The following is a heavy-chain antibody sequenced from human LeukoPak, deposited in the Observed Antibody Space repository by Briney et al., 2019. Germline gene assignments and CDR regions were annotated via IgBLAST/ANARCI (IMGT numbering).Heavy chain of an antibody. CDR2: IYWDDDK. D-gene: IGHD6-13*01. J-gene: IGHJ4*02. CDR3: AHLISEQLILFRYFDY. Sequence: KKSGPTLVKPTQTLTLTCTFSGFSLSTSGVGVGWIRQPPGKALEWLALIYWDDDKRYSPSLKSRLTITKDTSKNQVVLTMTNMDPVDTATYYCAHLISEQLILFRYFDYWGQGTLVTVSS. V-gene: IGHV2-5*02. CDR1: GFSLSTSGVG.